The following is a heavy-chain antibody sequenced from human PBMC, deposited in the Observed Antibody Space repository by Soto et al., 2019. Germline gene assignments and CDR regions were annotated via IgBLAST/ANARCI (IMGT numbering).Heavy chain of an antibody. J-gene: IGHJ4*02. V-gene: IGHV3-30*18. CDR1: GSIFSSYG. CDR3: AKDPKAGPPYYFDY. D-gene: IGHD6-13*01. Sequence: PGGSLRLSCAVSGSIFSSYGMHWVRQAPGKGLEWVAVTSYDGRNNNYADSVKGRFTISRDNSRSTLYLQMNSLRAEDTAVYYCAKDPKAGPPYYFDYWGQGSLVTVSS. CDR2: TSYDGRNN.